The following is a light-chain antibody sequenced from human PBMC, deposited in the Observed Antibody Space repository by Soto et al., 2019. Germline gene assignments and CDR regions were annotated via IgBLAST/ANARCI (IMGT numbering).Light chain of an antibody. J-gene: IGLJ2*01. CDR2: EVS. CDR3: SSYTASLTVV. Sequence: QSVLTQPASVSGSPGQSITISCTGTSSDVGGYNFVSWYQHHPEKAPKLIIFEVSNRPSGVSNRFSGSKSGNTASLTISGLQAEDEADYHCSSYTASLTVVFGGGTKVTVL. V-gene: IGLV2-14*01. CDR1: SSDVGGYNF.